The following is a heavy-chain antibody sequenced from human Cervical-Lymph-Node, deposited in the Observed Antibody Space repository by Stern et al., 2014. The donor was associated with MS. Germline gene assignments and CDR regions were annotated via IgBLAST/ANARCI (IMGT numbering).Heavy chain of an antibody. D-gene: IGHD6-6*01. CDR3: ATGEEYSSSIDY. J-gene: IGHJ4*02. Sequence: VQLVESGAEVRKPGSSVKVSCQASGGTFSNYDISRVRQAPGQGLEWMGGLIPLLGKSKYGQKFQGRLPLTADESTSTAYMELSSLRSEDTAVYYCATGEEYSSSIDYWGQGTLVTVSS. CDR2: LIPLLGKS. CDR1: GGTFSNYD. V-gene: IGHV1-69*01.